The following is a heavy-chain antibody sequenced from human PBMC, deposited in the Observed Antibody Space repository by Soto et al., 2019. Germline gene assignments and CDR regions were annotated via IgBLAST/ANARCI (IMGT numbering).Heavy chain of an antibody. CDR3: ARIIYGSGPPDV. V-gene: IGHV4-34*01. CDR2: INHSGST. Sequence: QVQLQQWGAGLLKPSETLSLTCAVYGGSFSGYYWSWIRQPPGKGLEWIGEINHSGSTNYNPSLKSRVTISVDTSKNQFSLKLSSVTAADTAVYYCARIIYGSGPPDVWGQGTTVTVSS. CDR1: GGSFSGYY. D-gene: IGHD3-10*01. J-gene: IGHJ6*02.